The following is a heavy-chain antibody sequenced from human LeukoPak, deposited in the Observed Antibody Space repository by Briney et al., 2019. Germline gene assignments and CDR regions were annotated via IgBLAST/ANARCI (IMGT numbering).Heavy chain of an antibody. CDR2: INHSGST. CDR3: AGQSGGSYYDILTGYNWFDP. V-gene: IGHV4-34*01. Sequence: LSETLSLTCAVYGGSFSGYYWSWIRQPPGKGLEWIGEINHSGSTNYNPSLKSRVTISVDTSKNQFSLKLSSVTAADTAVYYCAGQSGGSYYDILTGYNWFDPWGQGTLVTVSS. CDR1: GGSFSGYY. J-gene: IGHJ5*02. D-gene: IGHD3-9*01.